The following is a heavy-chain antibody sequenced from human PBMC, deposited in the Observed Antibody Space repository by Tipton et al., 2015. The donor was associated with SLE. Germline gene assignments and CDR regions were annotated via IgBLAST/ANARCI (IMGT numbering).Heavy chain of an antibody. V-gene: IGHV4-59*01. CDR3: ARESVAVADKGHFDY. CDR2: VYYTGRT. D-gene: IGHD6-19*01. Sequence: TLSLTCTVSRGSMSRFYWHWIRQTPGKRLEWIGLVYYTGRTYYNLSLRSRVTISIDTSKKQFSLRLSSVTAADTAVYYCARESVAVADKGHFDYSGQGSLVTVSS. J-gene: IGHJ4*02. CDR1: RGSMSRFY.